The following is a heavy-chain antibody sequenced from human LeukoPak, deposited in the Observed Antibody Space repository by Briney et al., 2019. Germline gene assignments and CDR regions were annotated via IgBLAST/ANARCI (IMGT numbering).Heavy chain of an antibody. Sequence: PGGYLRLSCEASAFTFSSYWMSWVRQAPGKGLEWEANMEEDEGEINYVDSVKGRLTISRDNAKNSLFLELNSLRVEDTAVYYCARDRGYSTFDYWGQGTLVTVSS. CDR3: ARDRGYSTFDY. V-gene: IGHV3-7*01. J-gene: IGHJ4*02. CDR2: MEEDEGEI. CDR1: AFTFSSYW. D-gene: IGHD4-23*01.